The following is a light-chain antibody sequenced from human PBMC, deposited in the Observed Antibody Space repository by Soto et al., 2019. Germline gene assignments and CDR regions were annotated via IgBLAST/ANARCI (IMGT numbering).Light chain of an antibody. CDR3: NSFTTTNTYV. CDR1: SSDVGGFDH. Sequence: QSALTQPASVSGSLGQSITISCTGASSDVGGFDHVSWYQQHPGKVPRLLIYDVSSRPSGVSDRFSGSKSGNTASLTISGLQAEDEADYYCNSFTTTNTYVFGTGTKLTVL. CDR2: DVS. J-gene: IGLJ1*01. V-gene: IGLV2-14*03.